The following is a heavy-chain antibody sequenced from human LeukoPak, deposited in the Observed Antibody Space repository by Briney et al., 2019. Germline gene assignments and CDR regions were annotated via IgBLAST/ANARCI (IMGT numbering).Heavy chain of an antibody. D-gene: IGHD2-21*02. V-gene: IGHV1-2*04. CDR2: INLDSGGT. CDR3: ARGLLNWFDP. J-gene: IGHJ5*02. CDR1: GYTFTGYY. Sequence: ASVKVSCKASGYTFTGYYMHWVRQAPGQGLEWMGWINLDSGGTNYAQKFQGWVTMTRDTSISTAYMELSRLRSDDTAVYYCARGLLNWFDPWGQGTLVTVSS.